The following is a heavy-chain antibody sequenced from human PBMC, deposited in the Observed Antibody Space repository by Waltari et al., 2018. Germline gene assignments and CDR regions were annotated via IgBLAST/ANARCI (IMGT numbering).Heavy chain of an antibody. CDR2: INPNSGGT. J-gene: IGHJ5*02. D-gene: IGHD1-7*01. Sequence: QVQLVQSGAEVKKPGASVKVSCKASGYTCTGYYMHRVRQAPGQGLEWMGWINPNSGGTNYAQKFQGRVTMTRDTSISTAYMELSRLRSDDTAVYYCARAANSKDNWFDPWGQGTLVTVSS. CDR1: GYTCTGYY. V-gene: IGHV1-2*02. CDR3: ARAANSKDNWFDP.